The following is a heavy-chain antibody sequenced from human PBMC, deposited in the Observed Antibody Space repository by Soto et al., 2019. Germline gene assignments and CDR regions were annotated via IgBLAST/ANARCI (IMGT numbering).Heavy chain of an antibody. Sequence: PGGSLRLSCAASGFTLSSHAMSCVRQAPGKGLEWVSAISGSGGSTYYADSVKGRFTISRDNSKNTLYLQMNSLRAEDTAVYYCAKGSYYGSGIVDYWGRGTLVTVSS. J-gene: IGHJ4*02. CDR1: GFTLSSHA. D-gene: IGHD3-10*01. CDR3: AKGSYYGSGIVDY. V-gene: IGHV3-23*01. CDR2: ISGSGGST.